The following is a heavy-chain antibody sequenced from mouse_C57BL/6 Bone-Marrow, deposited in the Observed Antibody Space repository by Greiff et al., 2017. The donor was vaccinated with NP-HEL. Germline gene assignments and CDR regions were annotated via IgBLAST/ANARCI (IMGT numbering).Heavy chain of an antibody. D-gene: IGHD1-1*01. CDR3: ARYYYGSGYFDY. J-gene: IGHJ2*01. V-gene: IGHV1-72*01. CDR1: GYTFTNYW. Sequence: QVQLQQPGAELVKPGASVKLSCKASGYTFTNYWMHWVKQRPGRGLEWIGRIDTNSGGTKYNEKFKSTATLTVDKPSSTAYMQLSSLTSEESAVYYCARYYYGSGYFDYWGQGTTLTVSS. CDR2: IDTNSGGT.